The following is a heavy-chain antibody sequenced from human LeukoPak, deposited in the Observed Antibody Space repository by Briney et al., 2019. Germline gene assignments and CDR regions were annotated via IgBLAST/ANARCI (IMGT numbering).Heavy chain of an antibody. CDR1: GYTFTGYY. D-gene: IGHD5-18*01. Sequence: ASVKVSCKASGYTFTGYYMHWARQAPGQGLEWMGWINPNSGGTNYAQKFQGRVTMTRDTSISTAYMELSRLRSDDTAVYYCARVAGYSYGFPNDVFDIWGQGTMVTVSS. V-gene: IGHV1-2*02. J-gene: IGHJ3*02. CDR2: INPNSGGT. CDR3: ARVAGYSYGFPNDVFDI.